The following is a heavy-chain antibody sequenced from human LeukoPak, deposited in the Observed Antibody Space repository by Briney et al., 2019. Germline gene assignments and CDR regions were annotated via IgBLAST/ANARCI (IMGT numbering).Heavy chain of an antibody. Sequence: SETLSLTCTVSGGSISSYCWSWIRQPAGKGLEWIGLIYTSGSTNYNPSLKSRVTMSVDTSKNQLSLKLSSVTAADTAVYYCARSQAAPAIAWFDPWGQGTLVTVSS. V-gene: IGHV4-4*07. D-gene: IGHD2-21*02. CDR1: GGSISSYC. CDR2: IYTSGST. CDR3: ARSQAAPAIAWFDP. J-gene: IGHJ5*02.